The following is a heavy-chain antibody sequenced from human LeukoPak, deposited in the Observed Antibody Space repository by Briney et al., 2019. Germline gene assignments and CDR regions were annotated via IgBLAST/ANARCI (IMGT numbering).Heavy chain of an antibody. CDR2: MNPNSGNT. V-gene: IGHV1-8*01. D-gene: IGHD3-22*01. Sequence: GASVKVSCKASGYTFTSYDINWVRQATGQGLEWMGWMNPNSGNTGYAQKFQGRVTMTRNTSISTAYMELSSLRSEDTAVYYCARVYHDSSGNLYYYMDVWGKGTTVTISS. J-gene: IGHJ6*03. CDR1: GYTFTSYD. CDR3: ARVYHDSSGNLYYYMDV.